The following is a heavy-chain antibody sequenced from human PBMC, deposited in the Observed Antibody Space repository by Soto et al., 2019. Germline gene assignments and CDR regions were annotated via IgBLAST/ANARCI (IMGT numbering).Heavy chain of an antibody. D-gene: IGHD3-16*01. CDR2: IKRDGSDK. V-gene: IGHV3-7*01. Sequence: GPLRLSCAASVFTFSDHSMSWVRQAPGRGLEWVADIKRDGSDKSYVDSVKGRFTISRDNAENSLYLQMNSLRAEDTGVYYCARDLALGWGTWFDPWGQGTLVTVSS. CDR3: ARDLALGWGTWFDP. CDR1: VFTFSDHS. J-gene: IGHJ5*02.